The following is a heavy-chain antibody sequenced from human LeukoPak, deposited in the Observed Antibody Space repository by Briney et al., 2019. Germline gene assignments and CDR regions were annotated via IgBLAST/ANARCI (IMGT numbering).Heavy chain of an antibody. D-gene: IGHD3-16*01. V-gene: IGHV1-18*01. CDR2: ISAYNGNT. Sequence: ASVKVSCKASGYTFTSYGISWVRQAPGQGLEWMGWISAYNGNTNYAQKLQGRVTMTTDTSTSTAYMELRGLRSDDTAVYYCARKALNLGALGYWGQGTLVTVSS. CDR3: ARKALNLGALGY. J-gene: IGHJ4*02. CDR1: GYTFTSYG.